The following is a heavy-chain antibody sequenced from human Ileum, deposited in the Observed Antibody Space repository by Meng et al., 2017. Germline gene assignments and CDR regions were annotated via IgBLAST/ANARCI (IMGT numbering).Heavy chain of an antibody. J-gene: IGHJ4*02. CDR3: ATSNDRDVYYLGY. V-gene: IGHV4-4*02. D-gene: IGHD3-22*01. CDR1: GTW. CDR2: IFQSGRT. Sequence: GQLQESGPRLVKPSGTLSLTCAVSGTWWSWVRQPPGKGLEWIGEIFQSGRTNYNPSLKSRVTISIDKSKSQISLQLSAVTAADTAVYSCATSNDRDVYYLGYWGQGTLVTVSS.